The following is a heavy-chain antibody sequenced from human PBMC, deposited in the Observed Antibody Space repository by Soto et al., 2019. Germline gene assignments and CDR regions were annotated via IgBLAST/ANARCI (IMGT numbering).Heavy chain of an antibody. V-gene: IGHV4-31*03. Sequence: QVQLQESGPGLVKPSQTLSLTCTVSGGSISSGGYFWSWIRQPPGKGLEWIGNIFYSGTTYYNPSLNSRVTLSVDTSKTQFSLTLSSVTAADTAVYFCARAVLYWGQGTLVTVSS. CDR1: GGSISSGGYF. D-gene: IGHD1-1*01. J-gene: IGHJ4*02. CDR2: IFYSGTT. CDR3: ARAVLY.